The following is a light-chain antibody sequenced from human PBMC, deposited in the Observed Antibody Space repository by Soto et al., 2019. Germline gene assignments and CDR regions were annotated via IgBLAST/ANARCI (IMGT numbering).Light chain of an antibody. CDR1: QSVSSF. CDR3: QQYNNRPT. J-gene: IGKJ1*01. Sequence: EIGLTQSPATLSSFPGDRVTLSCRASQSVSSFLAWYQQKPGQAPRLLIYGASTRATGIPARFSGSGSGTEFTLTISSLQSEDFAVYYCQQYNNRPTFGQGTKVDIK. CDR2: GAS. V-gene: IGKV3-15*01.